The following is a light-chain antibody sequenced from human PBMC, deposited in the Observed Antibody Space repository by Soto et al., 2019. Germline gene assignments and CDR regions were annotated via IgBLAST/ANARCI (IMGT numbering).Light chain of an antibody. CDR2: DAS. Sequence: PGERATLSCRASQSVGSYLAWYQQKPGQAPRLLIYDASNRATGIPARFSGSGSGTDFTLTISRLEPEDFAVYYCQQYGSSRTFGQGTKV. J-gene: IGKJ1*01. CDR3: QQYGSSRT. V-gene: IGKV3-20*01. CDR1: QSVGSY.